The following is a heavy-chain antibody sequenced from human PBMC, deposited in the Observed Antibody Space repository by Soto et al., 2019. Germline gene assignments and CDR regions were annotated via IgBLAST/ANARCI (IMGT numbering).Heavy chain of an antibody. CDR2: INHSGST. CDR1: GGSFSGYY. D-gene: IGHD2-2*01. V-gene: IGHV4-34*01. Sequence: SETLSLTCAVYGGSFSGYYWSWIRQPPGKGLEWIGEINHSGSTNYNPSLKSRVTISVDTSKNQFSLKLSSVTAADTAVYYCARDLNYCSSTSCHYDRGSYWFDPWGQGTLVTVSS. CDR3: ARDLNYCSSTSCHYDRGSYWFDP. J-gene: IGHJ5*02.